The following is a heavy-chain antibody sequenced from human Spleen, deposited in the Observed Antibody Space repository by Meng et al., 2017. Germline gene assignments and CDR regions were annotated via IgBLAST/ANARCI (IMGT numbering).Heavy chain of an antibody. J-gene: IGHJ4*02. V-gene: IGHV1-69*06. CDR1: GYTFSNFG. CDR2: IIPFFGTS. Sequence: SVKVSCKASGYTFSNFGISWARQAPGHGLEWMGEIIPFFGTSKYAQKFQGRATITADKSTSTIYMELASLTSEDTAVYYCARGPRYSYHQYYFDSWAQGTLVTVSS. D-gene: IGHD5-18*01. CDR3: ARGPRYSYHQYYFDS.